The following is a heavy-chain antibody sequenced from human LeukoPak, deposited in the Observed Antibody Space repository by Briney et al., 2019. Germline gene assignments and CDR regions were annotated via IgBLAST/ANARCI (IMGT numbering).Heavy chain of an antibody. Sequence: PGGSLRLSCAASGFTFSSYSMNWVRQAPGKGLEWVSSISSSGSYIYYADSVKGRFTISRDNAKNSLYLQMNSLRAEDTAVYYCARGKYSSGWHADYWGQGTLVTVSS. D-gene: IGHD6-19*01. J-gene: IGHJ4*02. V-gene: IGHV3-21*01. CDR1: GFTFSSYS. CDR2: ISSSGSYI. CDR3: ARGKYSSGWHADY.